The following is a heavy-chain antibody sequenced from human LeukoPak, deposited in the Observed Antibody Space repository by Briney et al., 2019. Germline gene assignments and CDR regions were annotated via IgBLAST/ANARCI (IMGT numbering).Heavy chain of an antibody. CDR3: TRAYTQLGFDP. CDR2: IRSKAYGGTT. V-gene: IGHV3-49*03. J-gene: IGHJ5*02. D-gene: IGHD2-2*01. CDR1: GFTFGDYA. Sequence: GGSLRLSCTASGFTFGDYAMSWFRQVPGKGLEWVGFIRSKAYGGTTEYAASVKGRFTISRDDSKSIAYLQMNSLKTEDTAVYYCTRAYTQLGFDPWGQGTLVAVSS.